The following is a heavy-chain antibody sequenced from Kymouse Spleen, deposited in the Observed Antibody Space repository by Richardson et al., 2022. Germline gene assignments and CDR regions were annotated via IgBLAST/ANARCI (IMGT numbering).Heavy chain of an antibody. V-gene: IGHV4-39*01. CDR1: GGSISSSSYY. Sequence: QLQLQESGPGLVKPSETLSLTCTVSGGSISSSSYYWGWIRQPPGKGLEWIGSIYYSGSTYYNPSLKSRVTISVDTSKNQFSLKLSSVTAADTAVYYCARRGVVVVAAFDYWGQGTLVTVSS. CDR3: ARRGVVVVAAFDY. J-gene: IGHJ4*02. D-gene: IGHD2-15*01. CDR2: IYYSGST.